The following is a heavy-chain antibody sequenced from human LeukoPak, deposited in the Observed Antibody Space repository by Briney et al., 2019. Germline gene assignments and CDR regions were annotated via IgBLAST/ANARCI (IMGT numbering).Heavy chain of an antibody. CDR2: ISGSGGST. Sequence: GGSLRLSCAASGFTFSSYAMSWARQAPGKGLEWVSAISGSGGSTYYADSVKGRFTISRDNSKNTLYLQMNSLRSEDTAVYYCARAGGYSYGTLGYWGQGTLVTVSS. J-gene: IGHJ4*02. D-gene: IGHD5-18*01. CDR1: GFTFSSYA. V-gene: IGHV3-23*01. CDR3: ARAGGYSYGTLGY.